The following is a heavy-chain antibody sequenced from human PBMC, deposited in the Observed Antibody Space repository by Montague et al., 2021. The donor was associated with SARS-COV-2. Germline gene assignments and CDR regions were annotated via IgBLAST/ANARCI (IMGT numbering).Heavy chain of an antibody. Sequence: PALVKPTQTPTLTCTFSWFSLSTSGMCVSWIRQPPGKALEWLARIDWDDDKYYSTSLKTRLTISKDTSKNQVVLTMTNMDPVDTATYYCARIRYDILTGYQTLFDYWGQGTLVTVSS. D-gene: IGHD3-9*01. CDR3: ARIRYDILTGYQTLFDY. V-gene: IGHV2-70*11. CDR2: IDWDDDK. J-gene: IGHJ4*02. CDR1: WFSLSTSGMC.